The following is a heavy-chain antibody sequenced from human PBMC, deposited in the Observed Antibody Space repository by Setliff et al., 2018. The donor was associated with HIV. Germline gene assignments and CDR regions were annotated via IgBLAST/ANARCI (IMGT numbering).Heavy chain of an antibody. CDR1: GGSFSDNY. CDR2: INHSGRT. CDR3: ARVSSTYWYSIFRNYYYHMDV. V-gene: IGHV4-34*01. J-gene: IGHJ6*03. D-gene: IGHD2-8*02. Sequence: SETLSLTCAVYGGSFSDNYWRWIRQSPGKGLEWIGEINHSGRTKYSPSLRSRVSISVDTSKTQFSLTLSSVTASDTAVYDCARVSSTYWYSIFRNYYYHMDVWGKGTTVSVSS.